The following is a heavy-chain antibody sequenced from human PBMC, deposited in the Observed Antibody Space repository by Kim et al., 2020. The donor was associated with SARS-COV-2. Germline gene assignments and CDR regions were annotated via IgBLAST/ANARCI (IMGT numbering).Heavy chain of an antibody. CDR1: GFTFSSYS. CDR3: ARERDCSSTSCYFQTETANDY. Sequence: GGSLRLSCAASGFTFSSYSMNWVRQAPGKGLEWVSSISSSSSYIYYADSVKGRFTISRDNAKNSLYLQMNSLRAEDTAVYYCARERDCSSTSCYFQTETANDYWGQGTLVTVSS. D-gene: IGHD2-2*01. CDR2: ISSSSSYI. J-gene: IGHJ4*02. V-gene: IGHV3-21*01.